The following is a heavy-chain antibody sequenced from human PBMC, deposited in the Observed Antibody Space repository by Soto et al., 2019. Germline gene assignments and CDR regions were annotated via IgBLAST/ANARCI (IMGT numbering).Heavy chain of an antibody. V-gene: IGHV3-21*01. J-gene: IGHJ4*02. D-gene: IGHD6-6*01. Sequence: EVQLVESGGGLVKPGGSLRLSCAASGFTFSSYSMNWVRQAPGKGLEWVSSISSSSSYIYYADSVKGRFTISRDNAKNSLYLQMNSLRAEDTAVYYCARGRVVAALETTLNYWGQGTLVTVSS. CDR1: GFTFSSYS. CDR3: ARGRVVAALETTLNY. CDR2: ISSSSSYI.